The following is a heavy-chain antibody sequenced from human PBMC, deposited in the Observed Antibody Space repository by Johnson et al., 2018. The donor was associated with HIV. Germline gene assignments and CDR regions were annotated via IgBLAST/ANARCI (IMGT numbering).Heavy chain of an antibody. Sequence: QVQLVESGGGLVKPGGSLRLSCVASGFTFSDYYMTWVRQAPGKGLEWVAVISYDGSNKYYADSVKGRFTISRDNSKNTLYLQMNSLRAEDTAVYYCARERFSDMLTGYHAFDVWGQGTMVTVSS. D-gene: IGHD3-9*01. J-gene: IGHJ3*01. V-gene: IGHV3-30*03. CDR1: GFTFSDYY. CDR2: ISYDGSNK. CDR3: ARERFSDMLTGYHAFDV.